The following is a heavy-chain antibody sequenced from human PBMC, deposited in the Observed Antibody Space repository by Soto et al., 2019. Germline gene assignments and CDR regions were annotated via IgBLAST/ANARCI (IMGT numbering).Heavy chain of an antibody. J-gene: IGHJ6*02. Sequence: ETLSLTCTVSGGSISSYYWSWIRQPPGKGLEWIGYIYYSGSTNYNPSLKSRVTISVDTSKNQFSLKLSSVTAADTAVYYCAGTYSSSYYYYGMDVWGQGTTVTVSS. D-gene: IGHD6-13*01. V-gene: IGHV4-59*01. CDR3: AGTYSSSYYYYGMDV. CDR2: IYYSGST. CDR1: GGSISSYY.